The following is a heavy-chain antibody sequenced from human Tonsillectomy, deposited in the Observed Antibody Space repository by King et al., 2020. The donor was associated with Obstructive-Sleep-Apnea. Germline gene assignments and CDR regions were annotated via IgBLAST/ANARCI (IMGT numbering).Heavy chain of an antibody. J-gene: IGHJ4*02. Sequence: VPLPASGPGLVPPSPPLSLPCPVSGGAIRRGASYWSWLRPPPGPGLAWIGSISSRGSTSSHPSLQRRITLSVDPSPRQFSLRLSSVTAADTAVYYCARAIKLGPFDYWGQGTLVTVAS. CDR2: ISSRGST. D-gene: IGHD2-21*01. V-gene: IGHV4-30-4*01. CDR1: GGAIRRGASY. CDR3: ARAIKLGPFDY.